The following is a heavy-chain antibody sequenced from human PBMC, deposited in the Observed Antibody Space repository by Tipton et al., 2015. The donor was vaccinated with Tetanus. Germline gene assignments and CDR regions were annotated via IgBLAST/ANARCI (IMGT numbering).Heavy chain of an antibody. CDR2: MNPNSGNT. CDR3: ARVTYGWTWFDP. V-gene: IGHV1-8*01. J-gene: IGHJ5*02. D-gene: IGHD3-10*01. CDR1: GYTFTSYD. Sequence: QSEAEVKKPGASVKVSCKASGYTFTSYDINWVRQATGQGLEWMGWMNPNSGNTGYAQKFQGRVTMTRNTSISTAYMELSSLRSEDTAVYYCARVTYGWTWFDPWGQGTLVTVSS.